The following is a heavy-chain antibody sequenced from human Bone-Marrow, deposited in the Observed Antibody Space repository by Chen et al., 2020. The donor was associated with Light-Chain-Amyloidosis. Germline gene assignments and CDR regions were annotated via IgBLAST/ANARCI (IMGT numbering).Heavy chain of an antibody. CDR3: VTYIVVVTEVMAGMDV. V-gene: IGHV3-64D*09. CDR1: GFAFSNYG. J-gene: IGHJ6*02. CDR2: MSKNGGST. D-gene: IGHD2-2*01. Sequence: EVQLLESGGGLVLPWGSLRLPCSASGFAFSNYGMNWVRQAPGKAPEYVAAMSKNGGSTYDADAVKGRFTISRDDSKNRVYLQMGSLRLEDTAVYYCVTYIVVVTEVMAGMDVWGQGTTVTVSS.